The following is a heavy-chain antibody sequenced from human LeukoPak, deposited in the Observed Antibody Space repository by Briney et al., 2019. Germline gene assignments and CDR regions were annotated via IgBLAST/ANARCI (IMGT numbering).Heavy chain of an antibody. D-gene: IGHD3-10*01. V-gene: IGHV1-18*01. CDR2: ISAYNGNT. J-gene: IGHJ4*02. Sequence: GASVKVSCKASGYTFTSYGINWVRQAPGQGLEWMGWISAYNGNTNYAQKLQGRVTMTTDTSTTTAYMELRSLRSDDTAVYYCARVLLWFGEHDHLDYWGQGTLVTVSS. CDR3: ARVLLWFGEHDHLDY. CDR1: GYTFTSYG.